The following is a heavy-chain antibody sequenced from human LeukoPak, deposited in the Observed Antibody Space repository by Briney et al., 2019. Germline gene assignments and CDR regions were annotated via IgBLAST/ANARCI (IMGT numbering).Heavy chain of an antibody. CDR3: ARQAYCGGDCYFVAFDI. Sequence: GGSLRLSCAPSGFTFSSYSMNWVRQAPGKGLEWVSSISSSSSYIYYADSVKGRFTISRDNAKNSLYLQMNSLRAEDTAVYYCARQAYCGGDCYFVAFDIWGQGTMVTVSS. CDR1: GFTFSSYS. V-gene: IGHV3-21*01. J-gene: IGHJ3*02. D-gene: IGHD2-21*02. CDR2: ISSSSSYI.